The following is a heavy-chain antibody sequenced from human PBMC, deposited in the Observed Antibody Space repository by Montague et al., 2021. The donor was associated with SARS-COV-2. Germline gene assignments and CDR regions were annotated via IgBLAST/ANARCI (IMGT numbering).Heavy chain of an antibody. V-gene: IGHV3-30-3*01. CDR1: GFTFNTYA. Sequence: SLRLSCAASGFTFNTYAMHWVRQAPGKGLEWVSVISYAGTNKYYADSVKGRFTISRDNSKNTLYLQMNSLRGEDTAVYYCARPYGGSYGYYFDYWGQGTLVTVSS. D-gene: IGHD1-26*01. CDR2: ISYAGTNK. CDR3: ARPYGGSYGYYFDY. J-gene: IGHJ4*02.